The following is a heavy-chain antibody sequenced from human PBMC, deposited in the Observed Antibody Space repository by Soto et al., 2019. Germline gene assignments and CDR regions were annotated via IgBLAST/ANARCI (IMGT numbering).Heavy chain of an antibody. CDR2: NIPIFGTA. Sequence: SAVKASCKASGGTFSRYAISWVRQTPGKGLEGKGGNIPIFGTANYAQKFQRRVTITADESTSTAYVEPSSLRAEDTAVDYCARVPHYLDSRGYYPWYFDYWGQGTLVTVSS. D-gene: IGHD3-22*01. CDR3: ARVPHYLDSRGYYPWYFDY. J-gene: IGHJ4*02. CDR1: GGTFSRYA. V-gene: IGHV1-69*13.